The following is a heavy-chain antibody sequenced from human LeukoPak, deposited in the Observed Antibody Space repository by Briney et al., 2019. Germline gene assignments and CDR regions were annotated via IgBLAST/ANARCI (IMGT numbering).Heavy chain of an antibody. CDR2: ISGSGGST. CDR3: AKVRYDSSGYQSPYFDY. V-gene: IGHV3-23*01. J-gene: IGHJ4*02. CDR1: GLTFRNYG. D-gene: IGHD3-22*01. Sequence: GGSLRLSCVVSGLTFRNYGMYWVRQAPGKGLEWVSAISGSGGSTYYADSVKGRFTISRDNSRNTLYLQMNSLRAEDTAVYYCAKVRYDSSGYQSPYFDYWGQGTLVTVSS.